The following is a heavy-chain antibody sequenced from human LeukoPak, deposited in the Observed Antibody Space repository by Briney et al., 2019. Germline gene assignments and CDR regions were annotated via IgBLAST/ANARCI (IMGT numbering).Heavy chain of an antibody. CDR2: IYHSGST. CDR1: GGSISSGGYY. D-gene: IGHD5-24*01. Sequence: PSETLSLTCTVSGGSISSGGYYWSWIRQPPGKGLEWIGYIYHSGSTYYNPSLKSRVTISVDRSKNQFSLKLSSVTAADTAVYHCAQSPDGYYFDYWGQGTLVTVSS. V-gene: IGHV4-30-2*01. J-gene: IGHJ4*02. CDR3: AQSPDGYYFDY.